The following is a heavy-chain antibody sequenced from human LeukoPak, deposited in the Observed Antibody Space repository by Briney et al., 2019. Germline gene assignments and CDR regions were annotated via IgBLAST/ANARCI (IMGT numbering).Heavy chain of an antibody. CDR2: ISYDGSNK. J-gene: IGHJ4*02. Sequence: GGSLRLSCAASGFTFSSYGMHWVRQAPGKGLEWVAVISYDGSNKYYADSVEGRFTISRDNSKNTLYLQMNSLRAEDTAVYYCAKIPDMAPFDYWGQGTLVTVSS. V-gene: IGHV3-30*18. CDR3: AKIPDMAPFDY. D-gene: IGHD2-15*01. CDR1: GFTFSSYG.